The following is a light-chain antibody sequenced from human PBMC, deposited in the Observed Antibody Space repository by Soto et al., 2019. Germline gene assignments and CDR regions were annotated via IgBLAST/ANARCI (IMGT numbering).Light chain of an antibody. V-gene: IGKV1-5*03. CDR2: QAS. CDR1: QSIRSW. CDR3: QQYHFFSP. Sequence: IQMTQTTSTLSASVGDRVTITCRASQSIRSWLAWYQQKPGNAPKLLIYQASTLETGVPSRFSGSGSGTEFTLTISSLQPDDCATYYCQQYHFFSPFGQGTKVDTK. J-gene: IGKJ1*01.